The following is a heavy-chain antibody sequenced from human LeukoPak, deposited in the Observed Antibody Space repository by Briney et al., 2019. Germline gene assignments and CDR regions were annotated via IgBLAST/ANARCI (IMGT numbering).Heavy chain of an antibody. J-gene: IGHJ4*02. CDR1: GGSISNSY. CDR2: IFYSGST. Sequence: PSETLSLTCTVAGGSISNSYGSWIRQPPGKGLEWIGYIFYSGSTNYNPSLKRRVTISVDTSKNQFSLKLSSVTAADTAVYYCARRDGGNLGFFDYWGQGTLVTVSS. V-gene: IGHV4-59*08. CDR3: ARRDGGNLGFFDY. D-gene: IGHD4-23*01.